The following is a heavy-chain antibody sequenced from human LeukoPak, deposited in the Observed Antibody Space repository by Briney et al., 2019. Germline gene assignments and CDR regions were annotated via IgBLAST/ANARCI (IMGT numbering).Heavy chain of an antibody. D-gene: IGHD2-2*01. CDR3: AKDWDCSSTSCYGGDY. J-gene: IGHJ4*02. V-gene: IGHV3-48*03. Sequence: SGGSLRLSCAASGFTFSSYEMNWVRQAPGKGLEWVSYISSSGSTIYYADSVKGRFTISRDNSKNTLYLQMNSLRAEDTAVYYCAKDWDCSSTSCYGGDYWGQGTLVTVSS. CDR1: GFTFSSYE. CDR2: ISSSGSTI.